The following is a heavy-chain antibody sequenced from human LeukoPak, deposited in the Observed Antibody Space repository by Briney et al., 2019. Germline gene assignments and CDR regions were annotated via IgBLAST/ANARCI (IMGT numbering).Heavy chain of an antibody. J-gene: IGHJ3*02. CDR2: IIPILGIA. V-gene: IGHV1-69*04. Sequence: SVKVSCKASGGTFSSYAISWVRQAPGQGLEWMGRIIPILGIANYAQKFQGRVTITADKPTSTAYMELSSLRSEDTAVYYCALTTVTTAAFDIWGQGTMVTVSS. CDR1: GGTFSSYA. CDR3: ALTTVTTAAFDI. D-gene: IGHD4-17*01.